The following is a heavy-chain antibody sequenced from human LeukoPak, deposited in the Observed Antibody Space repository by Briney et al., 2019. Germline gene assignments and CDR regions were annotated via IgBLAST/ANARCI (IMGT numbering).Heavy chain of an antibody. CDR2: ISYDGSNK. CDR3: AKEVDEDGYNFVGYFDY. V-gene: IGHV3-30-3*01. Sequence: QPGRSLRLSCAASGFTFSSYALHWVRQAPGKGLEWVAVISYDGSNKYYADSLKGRFTISRDNSENTLYPQMNSLRAEDTAVYYCAKEVDEDGYNFVGYFDYWGQGTLVTVSS. CDR1: GFTFSSYA. D-gene: IGHD5-24*01. J-gene: IGHJ4*02.